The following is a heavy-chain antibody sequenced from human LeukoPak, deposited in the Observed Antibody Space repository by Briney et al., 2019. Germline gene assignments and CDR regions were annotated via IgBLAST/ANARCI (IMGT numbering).Heavy chain of an antibody. J-gene: IGHJ4*02. CDR3: AIRLPSYYDSSGYYQTGYYFDY. Sequence: SETLSLTCTVSGGSIRSYYWSWIRHPPGKGLEWIGYMFYSGSTNYNPSLKSRVTISVDTSKNQFSLKLSSVTAADTAVYYCAIRLPSYYDSSGYYQTGYYFDYWGQGTLVTVSS. CDR2: MFYSGST. D-gene: IGHD3-22*01. CDR1: GGSIRSYY. V-gene: IGHV4-59*12.